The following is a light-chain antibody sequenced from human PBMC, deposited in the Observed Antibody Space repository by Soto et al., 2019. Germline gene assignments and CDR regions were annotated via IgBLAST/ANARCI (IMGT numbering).Light chain of an antibody. CDR3: SSYTSSRTYV. Sequence: QSALAQPASVSGSPGQSITISCTGTSSDVGGYNYVSWYQHHPGKAPKLMIYEVSNRPSGVSNRFSGSKSGNTASLTISGLQAEDEADYYCSSYTSSRTYVFGTGTKVTGL. CDR1: SSDVGGYNY. V-gene: IGLV2-14*01. CDR2: EVS. J-gene: IGLJ1*01.